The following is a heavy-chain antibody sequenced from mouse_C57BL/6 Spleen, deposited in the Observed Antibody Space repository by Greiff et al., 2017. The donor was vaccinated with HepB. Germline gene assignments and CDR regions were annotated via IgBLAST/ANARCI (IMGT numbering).Heavy chain of an antibody. J-gene: IGHJ4*01. CDR3: ARDAGEYYYAMDY. CDR1: GFTFSDFY. Sequence: EVNVVESGGGLVQSGRSLRLSCATSGFTFSDFYMEWVRQAPGKGLEWIAASRNKATDYTTEYSASVKGRFIVYRDTSQSILYLQMNALRAEDTAIYYCARDAGEYYYAMDYWGQGTSVTVSS. V-gene: IGHV7-1*01. CDR2: SRNKATDYTT.